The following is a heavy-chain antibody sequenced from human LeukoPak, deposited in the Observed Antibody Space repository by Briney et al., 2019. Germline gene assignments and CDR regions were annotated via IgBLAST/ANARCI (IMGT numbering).Heavy chain of an antibody. V-gene: IGHV1-18*01. CDR1: GYTFNTYG. J-gene: IGHJ6*03. CDR3: ARTGTYYYYYMDV. CDR2: ISGYNGKT. D-gene: IGHD1-14*01. Sequence: ASVKVSCKASGYTFNTYGITWGRQAPGQGLEWMGWISGYNGKTKYAQNLQDRVTMTTDTSTTTAYMELRSLRSEDTAVYYCARTGTYYYYYMDVWGKGTTVTISS.